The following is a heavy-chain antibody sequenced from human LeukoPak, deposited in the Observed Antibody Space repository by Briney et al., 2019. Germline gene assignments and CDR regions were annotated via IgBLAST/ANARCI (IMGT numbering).Heavy chain of an antibody. CDR3: ARWRSRMGIPSDASYAYYYFDY. CDR2: ISAYNGNT. V-gene: IGHV1-18*01. D-gene: IGHD2-2*01. Sequence: ASVKVSCKASGYTFTSYGISWVRQAPGQGLEWMGWISAYNGNTNYAQKLQGRVTMTTDTSTSTAYMELRSLRSDDTAVYYCARWRSRMGIPSDASYAYYYFDYWGQGTLVTVSS. J-gene: IGHJ4*02. CDR1: GYTFTSYG.